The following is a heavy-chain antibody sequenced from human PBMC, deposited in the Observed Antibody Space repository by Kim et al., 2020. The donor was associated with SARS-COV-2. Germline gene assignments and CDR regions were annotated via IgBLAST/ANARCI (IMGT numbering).Heavy chain of an antibody. D-gene: IGHD6-13*01. CDR2: ISGSGGST. V-gene: IGHV3-23*01. CDR1: GFTFSSYA. CDR3: AKALFGYSSSWPPGTDYYYGMDV. J-gene: IGHJ6*02. Sequence: GGSLRLSCAASGFTFSSYAMSWVRQAPGKGLEWVSAISGSGGSTYYADSVKGRFTISRDNSKNTLYLQMNSLRAEDTAVYYCAKALFGYSSSWPPGTDYYYGMDVWGQGTTVTVSS.